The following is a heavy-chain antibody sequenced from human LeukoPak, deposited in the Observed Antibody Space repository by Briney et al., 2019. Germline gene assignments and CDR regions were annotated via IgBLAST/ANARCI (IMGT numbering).Heavy chain of an antibody. CDR2: ISYDGSNK. CDR3: AKGGRYREGSFDY. J-gene: IGHJ4*02. Sequence: GGSLRLSCAASGFTFSSYGMHWVRQAPGKGLEWVAVISYDGSNKYYADSVKGRFTISRDNSKNTLYLQMNSLRAEDTAVYYCAKGGRYREGSFDYWGQGTLVTVSS. CDR1: GFTFSSYG. V-gene: IGHV3-30*18. D-gene: IGHD3-16*02.